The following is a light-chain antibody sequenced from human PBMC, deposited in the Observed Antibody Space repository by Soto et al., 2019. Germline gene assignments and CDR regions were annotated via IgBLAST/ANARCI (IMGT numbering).Light chain of an antibody. J-gene: IGKJ4*01. CDR3: QKYNNAPRLT. Sequence: DIQMTQSPSSLSASVGDRVTITCRASQGISNYLAWYQQKPGKVPKLLIYAASTLQSGVPSRFSGSGSGTDFTLHISSLQPEDVATYYCQKYNNAPRLTFGGGTKVEIK. CDR1: QGISNY. V-gene: IGKV1-27*01. CDR2: AAS.